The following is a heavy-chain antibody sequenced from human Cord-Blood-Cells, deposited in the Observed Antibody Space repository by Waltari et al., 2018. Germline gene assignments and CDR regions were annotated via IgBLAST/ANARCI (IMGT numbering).Heavy chain of an antibody. Sequence: QVQLVESGGGVVQPGRSLRLSCAASGFTFSSYGMHWVRQAPGKGLEWVAVIWYDGSNKYYADSVKGRFTISRDNSKNTLYLQMNSLRAEDTAVYYCASSVPAAFGFDPWGQGTLVTVSS. CDR2: IWYDGSNK. D-gene: IGHD2-2*01. CDR3: ASSVPAAFGFDP. J-gene: IGHJ5*02. V-gene: IGHV3-33*01. CDR1: GFTFSSYG.